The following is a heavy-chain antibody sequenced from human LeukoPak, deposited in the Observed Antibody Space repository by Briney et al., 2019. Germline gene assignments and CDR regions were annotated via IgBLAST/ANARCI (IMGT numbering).Heavy chain of an antibody. D-gene: IGHD2-2*01. J-gene: IGHJ6*03. CDR2: INPNSGGT. V-gene: IGHV1-2*02. CDR1: GYTFTGYY. CDR3: AGSHQTVVPAAPSRRYYYYMDV. Sequence: ASVKVSCKASGYTFTGYYMHWVRQAPGQGLEWMGWINPNSGGTNYAQKFQGRVTMTRDTSISTAYMELSRLRSDDTAVYYCAGSHQTVVPAAPSRRYYYYMDVWGKGTTVTVSS.